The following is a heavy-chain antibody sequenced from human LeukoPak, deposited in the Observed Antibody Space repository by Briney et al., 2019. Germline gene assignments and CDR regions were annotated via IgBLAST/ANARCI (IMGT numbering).Heavy chain of an antibody. CDR1: GFPFSRYW. J-gene: IGHJ5*02. CDR2: IKQDGSEK. D-gene: IGHD4-17*01. V-gene: IGHV3-7*05. Sequence: GGSLRLSCAASGFPFSRYWLSWVRQAPGKGLEWVANIKQDGSEKYYVDSVKGRFTISRDNSKNTLYLQMNSLRAEDTAVYFCAKGVTVTRVYNWFDPWGQGTLVTVSS. CDR3: AKGVTVTRVYNWFDP.